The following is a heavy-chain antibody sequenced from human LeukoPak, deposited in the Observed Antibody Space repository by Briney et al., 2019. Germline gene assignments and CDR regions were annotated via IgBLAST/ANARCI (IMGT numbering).Heavy chain of an antibody. D-gene: IGHD4-17*01. CDR2: IYYSGSP. CDR1: GGSISSYY. J-gene: IGHJ5*02. CDR3: AGDGGPADYGDYFGWFDP. Sequence: PSETLSLTCTVSGGSISSYYWSWIRQPPGKGLEWIGYIYYSGSPSYNPSLKSRVTISVDTSKNQLSLKLSSVTAADTAVYYCAGDGGPADYGDYFGWFDPWGRGTLVTVSS. V-gene: IGHV4-59*01.